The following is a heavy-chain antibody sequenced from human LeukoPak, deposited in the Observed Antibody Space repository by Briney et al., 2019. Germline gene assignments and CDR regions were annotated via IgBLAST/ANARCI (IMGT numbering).Heavy chain of an antibody. V-gene: IGHV1-2*02. Sequence: SVKVSCKASGYTFTGYYMHWVRQAPGQGLEWMGWINPNSGRTNYAQKFQGRVTMTRDTSISTAYMELSRLRSDDTAVYYCARVSGSYYDPLDYWGQGTLVTVSS. D-gene: IGHD1-26*01. CDR3: ARVSGSYYDPLDY. J-gene: IGHJ4*02. CDR1: GYTFTGYY. CDR2: INPNSGRT.